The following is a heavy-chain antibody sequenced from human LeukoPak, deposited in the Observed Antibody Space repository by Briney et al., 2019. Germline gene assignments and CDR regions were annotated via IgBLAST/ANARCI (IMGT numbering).Heavy chain of an antibody. CDR3: ARGRYSGTTYYFDY. V-gene: IGHV3-7*03. CDR1: GFTFSSYS. J-gene: IGHJ4*02. D-gene: IGHD5-12*01. Sequence: GRSLRLSCAASGFTFSSYSMNWVRQAPGKGLEWAANIKKDGSETYYVDSVKGRFTISRDNAKNSLYPQMNSLRAEDTAMYYCARGRYSGTTYYFDYWGQGTLVTVSS. CDR2: IKKDGSET.